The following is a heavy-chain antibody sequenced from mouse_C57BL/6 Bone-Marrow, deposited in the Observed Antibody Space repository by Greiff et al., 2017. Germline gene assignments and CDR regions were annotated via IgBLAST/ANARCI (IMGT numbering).Heavy chain of an antibody. Sequence: QVQLQQPGAELVKPGASVKLSCKASGYTFTSYWMHWVKQRPGQGLEWIGMIHPNSGSTNYNEKFKSKATLTVDKSSSTAYMQLSSLTSEDSAVYYCARIGLLSYAMDYWGQGTSVTVSS. J-gene: IGHJ4*01. CDR3: ARIGLLSYAMDY. D-gene: IGHD2-10*01. CDR2: IHPNSGST. V-gene: IGHV1-64*01. CDR1: GYTFTSYW.